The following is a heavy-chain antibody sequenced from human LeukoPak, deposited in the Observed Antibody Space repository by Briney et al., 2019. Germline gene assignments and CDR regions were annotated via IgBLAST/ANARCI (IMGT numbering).Heavy chain of an antibody. CDR2: ISSSSNTI. V-gene: IGHV3-48*01. CDR1: GFTFSSYS. D-gene: IGHD2-2*01. J-gene: IGHJ6*03. Sequence: GGSLGLSCAASGFTFSSYSMNWVRQAPGKGLEWVSYISSSSNTIYYADSVKGRFTISRDNAKNSLYLHMNSLRAEDTAVYYCARLPVVPAAIIYYYYYYMDVWGKGTTVTVSS. CDR3: ARLPVVPAAIIYYYYYYMDV.